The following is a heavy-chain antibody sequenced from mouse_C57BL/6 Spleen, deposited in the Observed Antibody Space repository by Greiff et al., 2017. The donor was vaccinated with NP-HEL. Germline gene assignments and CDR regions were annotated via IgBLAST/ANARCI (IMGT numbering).Heavy chain of an antibody. CDR2: IDPSDSET. CDR1: GYTFTSYW. D-gene: IGHD2-4*01. Sequence: QVQLKQPGAELVRPGSSVKLSCKASGYTFTSYWMHWVKQRPIQGLEWIGNIDPSDSETHYNQKFKDKATLTVDKSSSTAYMQLSSLTSEDSAVYYCARFFDYDDGGFAYWGQGTLVTVSA. J-gene: IGHJ3*01. CDR3: ARFFDYDDGGFAY. V-gene: IGHV1-52*01.